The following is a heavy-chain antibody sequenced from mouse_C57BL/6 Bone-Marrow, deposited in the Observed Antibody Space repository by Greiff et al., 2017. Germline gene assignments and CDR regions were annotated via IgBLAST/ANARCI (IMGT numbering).Heavy chain of an antibody. CDR1: GYSFTDYN. Sequence: EVKLLESGPELVKPGASVKISCKASGYSFTDYNMNWVKQSNGKSLEWIGVINPNYGTTSYNQKFKGKATLTVDQSYSTAYMQLNSLTSEDSAVYDCARGYDYDYAMDYWDQGTSVTVSS. J-gene: IGHJ4*01. CDR2: INPNYGTT. D-gene: IGHD2-4*01. V-gene: IGHV1-39*01. CDR3: ARGYDYDYAMDY.